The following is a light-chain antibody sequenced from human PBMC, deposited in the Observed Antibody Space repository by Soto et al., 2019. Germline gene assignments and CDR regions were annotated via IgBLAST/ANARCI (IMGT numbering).Light chain of an antibody. CDR1: QSITNNY. CDR2: GAS. V-gene: IGKV3-20*01. Sequence: EIVLTQYPGTLPLSPGERATLSCRASQSITNNYLAWYQQKPGRAHRLLIYGASNRATGTPDRFRGSGSGTDFTLTITRLEPEDFAVYYCHQYGSAPWTFGQGTKVDIK. J-gene: IGKJ1*01. CDR3: HQYGSAPWT.